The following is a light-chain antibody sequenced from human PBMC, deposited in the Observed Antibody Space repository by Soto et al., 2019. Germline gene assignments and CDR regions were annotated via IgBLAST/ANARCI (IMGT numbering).Light chain of an antibody. CDR1: SSDVGAYDY. Sequence: QSVLTQPASVSGSPGQSIAISCTGTSSDVGAYDYVSWYQQHPDKAPKLMIYEVSNRPSGVSDRFSGSKSVNTATLTISGLHAEDEAEYDCAAYTTTSTRVFGTGTKVTVL. J-gene: IGLJ1*01. CDR3: AAYTTTSTRV. V-gene: IGLV2-14*03. CDR2: EVS.